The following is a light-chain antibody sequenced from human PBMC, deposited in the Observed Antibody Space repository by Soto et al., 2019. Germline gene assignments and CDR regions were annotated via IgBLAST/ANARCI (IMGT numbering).Light chain of an antibody. CDR1: QSVGGTF. J-gene: IGKJ1*01. V-gene: IGKV3-20*01. Sequence: EIVLTQSPSTLSLSPGEGATLSCRASQSVGGTFLAWYQQKGGQAPRLLIHGASSRATGIPDRFSGSGSGTDFTLTISRLEPEDFAVYYCQQYGSSPRTFGQGTKV. CDR2: GAS. CDR3: QQYGSSPRT.